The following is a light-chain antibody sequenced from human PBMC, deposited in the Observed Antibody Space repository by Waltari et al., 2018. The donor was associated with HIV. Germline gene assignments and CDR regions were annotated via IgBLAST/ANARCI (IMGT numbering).Light chain of an antibody. V-gene: IGLV1-47*02. CDR3: AAWDASLSAWV. J-gene: IGLJ3*02. CDR1: SSNIGSNY. CDR2: SNK. Sequence: QSVLTQPPSASGTPGPRVTISCSGSSSNIGSNYVYWYQQLPGTAPKLLIESNKQRPSVVPDRFSGSKSGTSASLAISGLRSEDEADYYCAAWDASLSAWVFGGGTKLTVL.